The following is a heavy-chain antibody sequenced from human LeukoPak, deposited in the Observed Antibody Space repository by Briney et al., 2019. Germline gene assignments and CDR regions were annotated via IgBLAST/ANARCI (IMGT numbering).Heavy chain of an antibody. Sequence: GGSLRLSCEASGFIFTDLYMTWIRQAPGKGLECLSYISPGGTDVIYADSVKGRFTISRDNAKNSIFLQMNDLRAEDTAVYYCARTARVLDSWGQGTLVTVSS. J-gene: IGHJ4*02. D-gene: IGHD5-18*01. CDR1: GFIFTDLY. CDR3: ARTARVLDS. CDR2: ISPGGTDV. V-gene: IGHV3-11*04.